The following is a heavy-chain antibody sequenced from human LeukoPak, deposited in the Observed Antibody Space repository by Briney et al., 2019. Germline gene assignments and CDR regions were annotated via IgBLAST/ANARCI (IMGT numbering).Heavy chain of an antibody. Sequence: ASVKVSCKASGYTFTSYYMHWVRQAPGQGLEWMGIINPSGGSTSYAQKFQGRVTITRDTSASTAYMELSSLRSEDTAVYYCARDPMMTTVKTYYYYGMDVWGQGTTVTVSS. D-gene: IGHD4-17*01. CDR2: INPSGGST. J-gene: IGHJ6*02. CDR3: ARDPMMTTVKTYYYYGMDV. CDR1: GYTFTSYY. V-gene: IGHV1-46*01.